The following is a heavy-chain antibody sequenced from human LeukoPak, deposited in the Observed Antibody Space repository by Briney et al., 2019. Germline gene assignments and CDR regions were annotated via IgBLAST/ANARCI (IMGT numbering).Heavy chain of an antibody. CDR1: GFTFSNFG. V-gene: IGHV3-21*04. D-gene: IGHD2/OR15-2a*01. Sequence: GGSLRLSCAASGFTFSNFGMNWVRQAPGKGLEWVSSISSSSSYINYADSVKGRFTISRDNAKNLLYLQMSSLRSEDTAVYYCARGPFAYYFDYWGQGTLVTVSS. J-gene: IGHJ4*02. CDR3: ARGPFAYYFDY. CDR2: ISSSSSYI.